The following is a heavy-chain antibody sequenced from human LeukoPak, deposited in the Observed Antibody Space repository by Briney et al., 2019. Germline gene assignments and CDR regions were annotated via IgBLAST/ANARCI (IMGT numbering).Heavy chain of an antibody. CDR1: GGSSSTYY. CDR2: ISYSGNS. CDR3: ARHIEGEGLDY. V-gene: IGHV4-59*08. Sequence: SETLSLTCIVSGGSSSTYYWSWIRQPPGKGLEWIGYISYSGNSHYNPSLKSRVTISVDSSKTQFSLKLTSVTAADTAFYYCARHIEGEGLDYWGQGTLVTVSS. J-gene: IGHJ4*02. D-gene: IGHD3-16*01.